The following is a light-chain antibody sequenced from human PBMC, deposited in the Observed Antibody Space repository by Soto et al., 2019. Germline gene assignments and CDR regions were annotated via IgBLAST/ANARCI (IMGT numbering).Light chain of an antibody. J-gene: IGKJ2*01. Sequence: DIVMTQSPLSLPVTPGEPASISCRSSQSLLHSNGYNYLDWYLQKPGQSPQFVIYLGSNRASGVPDRFSGSGSGTDFTLKISRVEAEDVGVYYFMQALQTPMYTFGQGTELEIK. CDR2: LGS. CDR1: QSLLHSNGYNY. V-gene: IGKV2-28*01. CDR3: MQALQTPMYT.